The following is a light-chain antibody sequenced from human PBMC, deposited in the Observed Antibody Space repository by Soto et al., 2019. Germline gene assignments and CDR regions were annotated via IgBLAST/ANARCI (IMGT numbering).Light chain of an antibody. CDR2: GNS. V-gene: IGLV1-40*01. CDR1: SSNIGAGYD. CDR3: QSYDSSLSGYVV. J-gene: IGLJ2*01. Sequence: QSVLTQPPSVSGAPGQRVTISCTGSSSNIGAGYDVHWYQQLPGTAPKLLIYGNSNRPSGVPDRFSGSKSGTSASLAITGLRAEDEAEYYCQSYDSSLSGYVVFGGGTKVTVL.